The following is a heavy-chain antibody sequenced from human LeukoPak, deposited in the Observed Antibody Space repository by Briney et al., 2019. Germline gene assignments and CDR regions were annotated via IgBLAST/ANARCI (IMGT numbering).Heavy chain of an antibody. J-gene: IGHJ4*02. Sequence: GGSLRLSCAASRFTFSSYWMTWVRQAPGKGLEWVANIKQDGSEKYYVGSVKGRFTISRDNTKNSLYLQMNSLRAEDTAVYYCAREGGYGGVFDYWGQRTLVTVSS. V-gene: IGHV3-7*05. D-gene: IGHD5-12*01. CDR1: RFTFSSYW. CDR2: IKQDGSEK. CDR3: AREGGYGGVFDY.